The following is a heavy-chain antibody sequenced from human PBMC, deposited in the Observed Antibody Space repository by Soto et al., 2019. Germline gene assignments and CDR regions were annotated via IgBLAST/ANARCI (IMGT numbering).Heavy chain of an antibody. V-gene: IGHV3-11*01. J-gene: IGHJ6*03. Sequence: QVQLVESGGGLVKPGGSLRLSCAASGFTFSDYYMSWIRQAPGKGLEWVSYISSSGSTIYYADSVKGRFTISRDNAKKSLYLQMSSLRAEDTAVYYCARDCGDYEDYYYYLDVWGKGTTVTVSS. CDR2: ISSSGSTI. D-gene: IGHD4-17*01. CDR1: GFTFSDYY. CDR3: ARDCGDYEDYYYYLDV.